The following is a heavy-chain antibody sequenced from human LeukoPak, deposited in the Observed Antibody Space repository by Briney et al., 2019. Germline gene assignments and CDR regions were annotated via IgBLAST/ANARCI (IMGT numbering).Heavy chain of an antibody. J-gene: IGHJ5*02. CDR2: IYYSGST. D-gene: IGHD6-13*01. Sequence: KSSETLSLTCTVSGGSISSSSYYWGWIRQPPGKGLEWIGSIYYSGSTYYNPSLKSRVTISVDTSKNQFSLKLSSVTAADTAVYYCARELQMLGIAAIHRTFDPWGQGTLVTVSS. CDR3: ARELQMLGIAAIHRTFDP. CDR1: GGSISSSSYY. V-gene: IGHV4-39*07.